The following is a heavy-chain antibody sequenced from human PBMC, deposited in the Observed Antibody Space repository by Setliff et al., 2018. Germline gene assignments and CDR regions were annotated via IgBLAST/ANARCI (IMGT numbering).Heavy chain of an antibody. Sequence: GGSLRLSCAASGFTFSRYWMSWVRQAPGKGLEWVANIKQDGSEKYYVDSVKGRFTISRDNAKSSLYLQMNSLRAEDTAVYYCARGKVLYDYVWGSYRYEDYYYGMDVWGQGTTVTVSS. J-gene: IGHJ6*02. CDR2: IKQDGSEK. V-gene: IGHV3-7*01. D-gene: IGHD3-16*02. CDR3: ARGKVLYDYVWGSYRYEDYYYGMDV. CDR1: GFTFSRYW.